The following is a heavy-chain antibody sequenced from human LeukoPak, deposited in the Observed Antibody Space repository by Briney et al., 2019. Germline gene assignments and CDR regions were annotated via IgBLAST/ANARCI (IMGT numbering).Heavy chain of an antibody. Sequence: GGSLRLSCAASEFSFSTYGISWVRQAPGKGLEGGSSISGSGGCTYYADSVKGRFTISRDNAKNSLYLQMNSLRAEDTAVYYCARVGGIAVASWGQGTLVTVSS. CDR1: EFSFSTYG. CDR2: ISGSGGCT. V-gene: IGHV3-21*01. J-gene: IGHJ4*02. D-gene: IGHD6-19*01. CDR3: ARVGGIAVAS.